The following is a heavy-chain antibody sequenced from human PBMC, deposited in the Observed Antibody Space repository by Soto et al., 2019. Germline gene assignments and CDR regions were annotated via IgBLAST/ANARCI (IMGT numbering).Heavy chain of an antibody. Sequence: ASVKVSCKASGYTFTGYYMHWVRQAPGQGLEWMGWINPNSGGTNYAQKFQGWVTMTSDTSISTAYMELSRLRSDDTAVYYCAREAASRGYCSSTSCYYYYGMDVWGQGTTVTVSS. J-gene: IGHJ6*02. CDR2: INPNSGGT. CDR3: AREAASRGYCSSTSCYYYYGMDV. D-gene: IGHD2-2*01. V-gene: IGHV1-2*04. CDR1: GYTFTGYY.